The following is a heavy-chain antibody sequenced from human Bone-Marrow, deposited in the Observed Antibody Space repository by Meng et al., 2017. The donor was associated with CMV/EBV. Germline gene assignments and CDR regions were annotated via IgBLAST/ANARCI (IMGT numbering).Heavy chain of an antibody. V-gene: IGHV3-30*02. D-gene: IGHD3-3*01. J-gene: IGHJ6*02. CDR2: IRYDGSNK. CDR3: ARDLAHPAFLEWLSNYYYYGMDV. CDR1: GFTFSSYG. Sequence: GESLKISCAASGFTFSSYGMHWVRQAPGKGLEWVAFIRYDGSNKYYADSVKGRFTISRDNSKNTLYLQMNSLRAEDTAVYYCARDLAHPAFLEWLSNYYYYGMDVWGQGTAVTVSS.